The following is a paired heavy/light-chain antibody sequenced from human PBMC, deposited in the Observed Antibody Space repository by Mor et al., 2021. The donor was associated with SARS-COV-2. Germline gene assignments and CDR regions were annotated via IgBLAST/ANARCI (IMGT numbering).Light chain of an antibody. CDR3: QQYNNWPPWT. CDR1: QSVSNN. V-gene: IGKV3-15*01. CDR2: GAS. Sequence: EIVMTQSPATLSVSPGERATLSCRASQSVSNNLAWYQQKPGQAPSLLIYGASTRATGIPARFSGSGSGTEFTLTISSLQSEDFAVYYCQQYNNWPPWTFGQGTKVEIK. J-gene: IGKJ1*01.
Heavy chain of an antibody. V-gene: IGHV3-30*04. D-gene: IGHD3-10*01. J-gene: IGHJ6*02. CDR3: ARGSYGSGSSVTPSAADV. CDR1: GFTFSNYA. CDR2: ISYDGRSK. Sequence: QVQLVESGGGVVQPGRSLRLSCAASGFTFSNYAMQWVRQAPGKGLEWVAVISYDGRSKYYADSVKGRFTISRDNFKNTLHLQMNSLRAEDTAVYNCARGSYGSGSSVTPSAADVWGQGTTVSVSS.